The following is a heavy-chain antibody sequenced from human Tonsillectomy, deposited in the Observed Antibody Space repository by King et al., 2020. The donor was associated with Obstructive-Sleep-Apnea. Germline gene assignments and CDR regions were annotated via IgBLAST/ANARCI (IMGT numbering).Heavy chain of an antibody. Sequence: GQLVQSGAEVKKPGSSVKVSCKASGGTFSSYAISWVRQAPGQGLEWMGGIIPILGIANYAQKFQGRVTITADKSTSTAYMELSSLRSEDTAVYYCARDAAKRYYYGSGSPSYFDYWGQGTLVTVSS. J-gene: IGHJ4*02. CDR1: GGTFSSYA. CDR3: ARDAAKRYYYGSGSPSYFDY. D-gene: IGHD3-10*01. V-gene: IGHV1-69*04. CDR2: IIPILGIA.